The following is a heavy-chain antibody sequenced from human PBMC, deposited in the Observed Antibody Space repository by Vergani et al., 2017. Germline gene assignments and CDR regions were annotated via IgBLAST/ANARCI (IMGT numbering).Heavy chain of an antibody. J-gene: IGHJ3*02. CDR1: GFTFSTYA. Sequence: EVQLLESGGSLKQPGGSVRLSCAASGFTFSTYAMHWVRQAPGKGLEWVSALTGGGGSTYYADSVKGRFTISRDNSKNTLYLQMNSLRAEDTAVYYCAKDIRMSVAAFDIWGQGTMVTVSS. CDR3: AKDIRMSVAAFDI. CDR2: LTGGGGST. D-gene: IGHD3-16*01. V-gene: IGHV3-23*01.